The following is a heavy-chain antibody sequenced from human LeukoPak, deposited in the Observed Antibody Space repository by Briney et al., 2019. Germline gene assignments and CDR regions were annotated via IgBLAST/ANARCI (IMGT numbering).Heavy chain of an antibody. V-gene: IGHV3-30*04. CDR2: ISYDGSNK. D-gene: IGHD3-22*01. CDR3: ARKEFGEVESSGYYYENWFDP. Sequence: PGRSLRLSCAASGFTFSSYAMHWVRQAPGKGLEWVAVISYDGSNKYYADSVKGRFTISRDNAKNSLYLQMNSLRAEDTAVYYCARKEFGEVESSGYYYENWFDPWGQGTLVTVSS. CDR1: GFTFSSYA. J-gene: IGHJ5*02.